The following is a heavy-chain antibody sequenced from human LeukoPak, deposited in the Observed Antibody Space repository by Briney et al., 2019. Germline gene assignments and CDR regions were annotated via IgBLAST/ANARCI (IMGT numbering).Heavy chain of an antibody. D-gene: IGHD3-10*01. J-gene: IGHJ4*02. CDR2: INHSGST. CDR3: ARDRTMVRGVIRTGIDY. V-gene: IGHV4-34*01. CDR1: GGSFSGYY. Sequence: PSETLSLTCAVYGGSFSGYYWSWIRQPPGKGLEWIGEINHSGSTNYNPSLKSRVTISVDTSKNQFFLKLSSVTAADTAVYYCARDRTMVRGVIRTGIDYWGQGTLVTVSS.